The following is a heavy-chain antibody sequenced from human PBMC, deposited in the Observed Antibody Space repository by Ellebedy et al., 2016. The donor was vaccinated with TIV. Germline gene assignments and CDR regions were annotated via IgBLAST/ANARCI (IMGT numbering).Heavy chain of an antibody. Sequence: GESLKISCGASGFTFSNSDMHWVRQVVGKGLEWVSAIGVGGDTYYSDSVKGRFTISRENAKNSLYLQMYNLRAGDTAVYYCARERANSGYNWNDWYFDLWGRGTLVTVSS. J-gene: IGHJ2*01. CDR2: IGVGGDT. CDR3: ARERANSGYNWNDWYFDL. CDR1: GFTFSNSD. D-gene: IGHD1-1*01. V-gene: IGHV3-13*01.